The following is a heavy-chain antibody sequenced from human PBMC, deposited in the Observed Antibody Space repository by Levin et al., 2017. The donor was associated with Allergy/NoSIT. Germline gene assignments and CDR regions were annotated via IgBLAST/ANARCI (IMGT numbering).Heavy chain of an antibody. J-gene: IGHJ5*02. CDR3: ARGLEWLFMYSWFDP. CDR2: INHSGST. V-gene: IGHV4-34*01. Sequence: PSETLSLTCAVYGGSFSGYYWSWIRQPPGKGLEWIGEINHSGSTNYNPSLKSRVTISVDTSKNQFSLKLSSVTAADTAVYYCARGLEWLFMYSWFDPWGQGTLVTVSS. CDR1: GGSFSGYY. D-gene: IGHD3-3*01.